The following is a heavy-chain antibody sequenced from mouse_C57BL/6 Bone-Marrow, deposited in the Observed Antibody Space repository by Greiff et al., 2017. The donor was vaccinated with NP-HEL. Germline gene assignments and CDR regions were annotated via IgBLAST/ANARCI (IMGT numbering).Heavy chain of an antibody. CDR1: GYSITSDY. J-gene: IGHJ2*01. D-gene: IGHD2-2*01. Sequence: EVKVVESGPGLAKPSQTLSLTCSVTGYSITSDYWNWIRKFPGNKLEYMGYISYSGSTYYNPSLKSRISITRDTSKNQYYLQLNSVTTEDTATYYCARYSTMVTTGFDYWGQGTTLTVSS. V-gene: IGHV3-8*01. CDR3: ARYSTMVTTGFDY. CDR2: ISYSGST.